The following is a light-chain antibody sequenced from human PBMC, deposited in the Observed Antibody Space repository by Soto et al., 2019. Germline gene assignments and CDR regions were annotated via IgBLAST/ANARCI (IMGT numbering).Light chain of an antibody. CDR3: QQRSNWPPMYT. Sequence: EIVLTQSPATLSLSPGERATLSCRASQSVSSYLAWYQQNPCQAPRLLIYDASNRATGIPARFIGSGSGTDFTLTISSLEPEDFAVYYCQQRSNWPPMYTFGQGTTLEIQ. CDR2: DAS. CDR1: QSVSSY. J-gene: IGKJ2*01. V-gene: IGKV3-11*01.